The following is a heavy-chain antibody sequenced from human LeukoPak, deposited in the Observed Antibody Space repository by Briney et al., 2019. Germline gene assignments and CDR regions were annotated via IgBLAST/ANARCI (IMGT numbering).Heavy chain of an antibody. CDR1: GFTFRTYA. CDR3: AKDPMVRGATYDY. V-gene: IGHV3-23*01. Sequence: GGSLRLSCAASGFTFRTYAMTWVRQAPGKGLEWVSAIGPSGRSTYYADSVRGRFTISRDNSKNTLYLQMNSLRAEDTAIYYCAKDPMVRGATYDYWGQGTLVTVSS. J-gene: IGHJ4*02. CDR2: IGPSGRST. D-gene: IGHD3-10*01.